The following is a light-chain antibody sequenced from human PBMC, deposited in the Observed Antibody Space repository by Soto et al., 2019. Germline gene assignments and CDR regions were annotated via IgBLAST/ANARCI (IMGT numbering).Light chain of an antibody. J-gene: IGKJ3*01. CDR1: QSRSP. Sequence: EIVWRKSPAPRPLPQGKKATPPAKTSQSRSPLPWYHQRPGKAPSLLINGVSSRPTGIPDRFSGSGSGTDFTLTISRLEPEDFALYYCQQYGPSRGFTFGPGTKVDIK. CDR2: GVS. CDR3: QQYGPSRGFT. V-gene: IGKV3-20*01.